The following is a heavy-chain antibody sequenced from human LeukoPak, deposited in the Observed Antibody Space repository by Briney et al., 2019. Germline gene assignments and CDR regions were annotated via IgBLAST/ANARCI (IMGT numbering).Heavy chain of an antibody. V-gene: IGHV4-61*02. CDR2: IYTSGST. CDR1: GASISSGHYY. J-gene: IGHJ6*03. Sequence: SETLSLTCTVSGASISSGHYYWSWIRQPAGKGLEWIGRIYTSGSTDYNPSLKSRVTISVDTSKNQFSLKLNSVTAADTAVYYCARDQRVESPDLLSDDYYYMDVRGKGTTVTVSS. CDR3: ARDQRVESPDLLSDDYYYMDV. D-gene: IGHD1-1*01.